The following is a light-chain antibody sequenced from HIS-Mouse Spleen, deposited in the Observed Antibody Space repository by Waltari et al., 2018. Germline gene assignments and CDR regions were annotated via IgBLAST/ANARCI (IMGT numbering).Light chain of an antibody. V-gene: IGLV3-10*01. Sequence: SHELPQPPSLSVSPGQPARTTCSGDAFPKKYAYRYQQKSGQAPVLVIYEDSKRPSGIPERFSGSSSGKMATLTISGAQVEDEADYYCYSTDSSGNHRVFGGGTKLTVL. CDR3: YSTDSSGNHRV. CDR1: AFPKKY. J-gene: IGLJ2*01. CDR2: EDS.